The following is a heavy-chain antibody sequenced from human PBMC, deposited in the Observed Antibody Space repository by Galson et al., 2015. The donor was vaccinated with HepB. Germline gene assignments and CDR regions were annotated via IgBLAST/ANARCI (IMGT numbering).Heavy chain of an antibody. Sequence: SLRLSCAASGFNFSSFSMNWVRQAPGKGLEWVASISRGSTYMYYADSVRGRFTISRDNANNSLFLQMNSLRAEDTAVYYCTRDSVNVVTTTRSVLTIRGCFDSWGQGTPVTVSS. CDR1: GFNFSSFS. J-gene: IGHJ4*02. V-gene: IGHV3-21*06. D-gene: IGHD1-1*01. CDR2: ISRGSTYM. CDR3: TRDSVNVVTTTRSVLTIRGCFDS.